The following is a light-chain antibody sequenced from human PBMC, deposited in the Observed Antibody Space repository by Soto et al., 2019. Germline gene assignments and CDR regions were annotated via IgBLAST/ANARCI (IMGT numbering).Light chain of an antibody. V-gene: IGKV1-5*03. CDR2: KAS. J-gene: IGKJ1*01. CDR3: QRYNSYSEA. Sequence: DIQMTQSPSTLSGSVGDRVTITCRASQTISSWLAWYQQKPGKAPKLLIYKASTLKSGVPSRFSGSGSGTEFTLTISSLQPDDFATSCCQRYNSYSEAFGEGTKVELK. CDR1: QTISSW.